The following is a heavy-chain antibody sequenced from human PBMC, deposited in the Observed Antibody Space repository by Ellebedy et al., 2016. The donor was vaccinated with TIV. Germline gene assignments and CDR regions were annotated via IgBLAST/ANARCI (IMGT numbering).Heavy chain of an antibody. V-gene: IGHV3-30-3*01. CDR3: ATERSGSYYNY. CDR2: IAYDGSSE. J-gene: IGHJ4*02. CDR1: GFTFGHYA. D-gene: IGHD1-26*01. Sequence: PGGSLRLSCAASGFTFGHYAMHWVRQAPGKGLEWVTMIAYDGSSEYYADSVEGRFTISRDNSKDTLYLQMNGLRAEDSAVYYCATERSGSYYNYWGQGTLVTVSS.